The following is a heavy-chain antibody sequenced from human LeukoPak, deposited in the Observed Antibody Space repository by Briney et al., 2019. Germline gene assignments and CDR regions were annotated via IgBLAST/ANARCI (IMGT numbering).Heavy chain of an antibody. V-gene: IGHV3-30*18. J-gene: IGHJ4*02. CDR1: GFTFSSYG. D-gene: IGHD6-19*01. CDR3: AKDGGYSSYHY. CDR2: ISYDGSNK. Sequence: GRSLRLSCAASGFTFSSYGMHWVRQAPGKGLEWVAVISYDGSNKYYAYSVKGRFTISRDNSKNTLYLQMNSLRAEDTAVYYCAKDGGYSSYHYWGQGTLVTVSS.